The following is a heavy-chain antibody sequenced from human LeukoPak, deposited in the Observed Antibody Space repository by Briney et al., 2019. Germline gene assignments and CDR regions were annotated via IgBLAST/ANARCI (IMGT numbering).Heavy chain of an antibody. CDR2: FDPEDGET. V-gene: IGHV1-24*01. CDR1: GYTLTELS. J-gene: IGHJ4*02. Sequence: ASVKVSCKVSGYTLTELSVHWVRQAPGKGLEWMGGFDPEDGETIYAQKFQGRVTMTEDTSTDTAYMELSSLRSEDTAVYYCATVWYDYVWGSYRYNDYWGQGTLVTVSS. CDR3: ATVWYDYVWGSYRYNDY. D-gene: IGHD3-16*02.